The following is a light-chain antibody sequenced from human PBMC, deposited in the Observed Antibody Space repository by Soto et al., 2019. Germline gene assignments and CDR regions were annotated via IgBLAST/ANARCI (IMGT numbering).Light chain of an antibody. Sequence: QSVLTQPATGSGSPGQSITISCTGTSSDVGGYNYVSWYQHHPGKAPKLIIYDVSNRPSGVSIRFAGSKSDNTASLTISGLQPEDEADYHCSSYTTSNTRQTVFGTGTKVTVL. CDR2: DVS. CDR3: SSYTTSNTRQTV. J-gene: IGLJ1*01. CDR1: SSDVGGYNY. V-gene: IGLV2-14*03.